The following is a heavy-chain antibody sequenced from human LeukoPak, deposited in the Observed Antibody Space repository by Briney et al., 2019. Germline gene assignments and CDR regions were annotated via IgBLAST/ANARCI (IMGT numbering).Heavy chain of an antibody. D-gene: IGHD5-24*01. V-gene: IGHV3-48*01. CDR3: ARQGWLQLNVLDY. J-gene: IGHJ4*02. Sequence: GGSLRLSCAASGFTFSSYIMNWVRQAPGKGLEWVSYISSRGGTIYYADSVKGRFTISRDNAKNSLYLQMNSLRAEDTAVYYCARQGWLQLNVLDYWGQGALVTVSS. CDR1: GFTFSSYI. CDR2: ISSRGGTI.